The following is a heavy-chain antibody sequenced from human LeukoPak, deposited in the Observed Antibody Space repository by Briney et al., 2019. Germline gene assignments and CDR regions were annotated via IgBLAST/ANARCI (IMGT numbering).Heavy chain of an antibody. J-gene: IGHJ4*02. Sequence: GGSLRLSCAASGFTFSSYAMSWVRQAPGKGLELVSAISGSGGSTYYADSVKGRFTISRDNSKNTLYLQMNSLRAEDTAVYYCAKALLSQRYYFDYWGQGTLVTVSS. CDR3: AKALLSQRYYFDY. D-gene: IGHD2/OR15-2a*01. CDR2: ISGSGGST. V-gene: IGHV3-23*01. CDR1: GFTFSSYA.